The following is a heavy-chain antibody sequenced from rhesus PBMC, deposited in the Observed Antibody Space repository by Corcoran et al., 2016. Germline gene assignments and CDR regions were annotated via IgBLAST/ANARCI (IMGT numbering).Heavy chain of an antibody. J-gene: IGHJ5-2*02. CDR3: ARRGDWNERDV. CDR1: GCSISRSNW. D-gene: IGHD1-7*02. V-gene: IGHV4S18*01. CDR2: IYGGSERT. Sequence: QVQLQESGPGLVKPSETLSLTCAVSGCSISRSNWWSWIRPAPGKGRELIGYIYGGSERTSDNPSLKSRGTISTDTSKNQFSLKLSAVTAADTAVYYCARRGDWNERDVWGRGVLVTVSS.